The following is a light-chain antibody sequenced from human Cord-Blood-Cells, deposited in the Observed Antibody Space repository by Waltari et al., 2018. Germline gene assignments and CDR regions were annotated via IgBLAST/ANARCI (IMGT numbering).Light chain of an antibody. CDR3: QQYYSTPWT. CDR2: WAS. Sequence: DIVMTQSPDSLAVSLGERATINCKSSQSVLYSSNNKNYLAWYQQKPGQQPKLLIYWASTRESGVPDGLSGSGSGKDCTLTSSSLQAEDGAGYYCQQYYSTPWTFGQGTKVEIK. CDR1: QSVLYSSNNKNY. V-gene: IGKV4-1*01. J-gene: IGKJ1*01.